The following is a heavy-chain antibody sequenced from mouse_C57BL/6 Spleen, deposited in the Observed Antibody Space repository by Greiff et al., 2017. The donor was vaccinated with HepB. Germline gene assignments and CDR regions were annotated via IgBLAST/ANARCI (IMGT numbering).Heavy chain of an antibody. J-gene: IGHJ4*01. CDR3: ARNYDYAMDY. Sequence: QVQLQQSGPELVKPGASVQISCKASGYAFSSSWMNWVKQRPGKGLEWIGRIYPGDGDTNYNGKFKGKATLTADKSSSTAYMQLSSLTSEDSAVYFCARNYDYAMDYWGQGTSVTGSS. D-gene: IGHD1-1*01. CDR1: GYAFSSSW. V-gene: IGHV1-82*01. CDR2: IYPGDGDT.